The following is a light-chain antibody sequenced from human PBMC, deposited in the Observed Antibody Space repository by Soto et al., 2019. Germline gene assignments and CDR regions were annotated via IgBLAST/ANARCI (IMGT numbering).Light chain of an antibody. CDR2: AAS. J-gene: IGKJ4*01. Sequence: IQLTQSPSSLSASVGDRVIITCRASQDISSSLGWYQQKPGKAPKLLIYAASILQSGVPSRFSGSGFGTDFTLTISSLQAEDCASYFCQQLSSYPSTCGGGPKVEIK. V-gene: IGKV1-9*01. CDR3: QQLSSYPST. CDR1: QDISSS.